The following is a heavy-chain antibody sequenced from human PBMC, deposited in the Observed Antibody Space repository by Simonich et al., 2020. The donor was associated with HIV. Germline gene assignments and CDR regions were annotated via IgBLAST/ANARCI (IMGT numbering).Heavy chain of an antibody. V-gene: IGHV1-2*02. Sequence: QVQLVQSGAEVKKPGASVKVSCTVSGYTLTELSMHWVRQAPGQGLEWMGGINPNSGGTNEAQKFQGRGTMTRDTSISTAYMELSRLRSDDTAVYYCARGGLIAAAGTYARIDYWGQGTLVTVSS. D-gene: IGHD6-13*01. CDR3: ARGGLIAAAGTYARIDY. CDR1: GYTLTELS. CDR2: INPNSGGT. J-gene: IGHJ4*02.